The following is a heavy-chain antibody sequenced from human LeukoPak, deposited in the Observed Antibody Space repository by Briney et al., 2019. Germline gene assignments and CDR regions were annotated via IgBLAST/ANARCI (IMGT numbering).Heavy chain of an antibody. Sequence: PGGSLRLSCAASGFTFSSYWMSWVRQAPGKGLEWVSAISGSGGSTYYADSVKGRFTISRDNSKNTLYLQMNSLRAEDTAVYYCAALSGYNWNYVSFDYWGQGTLVTVSS. J-gene: IGHJ4*02. CDR2: ISGSGGST. CDR1: GFTFSSYW. V-gene: IGHV3-23*01. CDR3: AALSGYNWNYVSFDY. D-gene: IGHD1-7*01.